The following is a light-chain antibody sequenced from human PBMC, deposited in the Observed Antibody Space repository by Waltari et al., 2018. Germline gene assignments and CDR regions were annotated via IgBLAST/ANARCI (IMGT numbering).Light chain of an antibody. CDR3: HAAADNNWF. CDR2: KDT. J-gene: IGLJ2*01. CDR1: DLAEKY. V-gene: IGLV3-27*01. Sequence: YDLAQPFSVSVSPGQTATITCSGDDLAEKYVRWFQQRPGQAPTLILYKDTERPSGIPERFSGSSSGSTVTLTIRGALLEDEGDYHCHAAADNNWFFGGGTKLTVL.